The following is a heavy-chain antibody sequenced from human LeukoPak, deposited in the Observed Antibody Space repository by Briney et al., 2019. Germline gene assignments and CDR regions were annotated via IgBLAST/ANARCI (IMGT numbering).Heavy chain of an antibody. CDR3: ARGVVRNAFDI. V-gene: IGHV3-30-3*01. D-gene: IGHD3-3*01. Sequence: GGSLRLSCEASEITFSSYAMHWVRQAPGKGLEWVAVISYDGNNKYYADSVKGRFTISRDNSKNTLYVQMNSLRAEDTAVYYCARGVVRNAFDIWGQGTMITVSS. CDR2: ISYDGNNK. J-gene: IGHJ3*02. CDR1: EITFSSYA.